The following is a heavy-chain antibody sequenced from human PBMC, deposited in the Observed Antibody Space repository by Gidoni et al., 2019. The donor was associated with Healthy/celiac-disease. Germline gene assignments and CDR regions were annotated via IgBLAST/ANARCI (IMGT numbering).Heavy chain of an antibody. D-gene: IGHD6-19*01. CDR2: ISGSGGST. CDR1: GFTFSSYA. V-gene: IGHV3-23*01. J-gene: IGHJ4*02. Sequence: EVQLLESGGGLVQPGGSLRLSCAASGFTFSSYALSWVRQAPGKGLEWVSAISGSGGSTYYADSVKGRFTISRDNSKNTLYLQMNSLRAEDTAVYYCAKDFSYSSGWWDFDYWGQGTLVTVSS. CDR3: AKDFSYSSGWWDFDY.